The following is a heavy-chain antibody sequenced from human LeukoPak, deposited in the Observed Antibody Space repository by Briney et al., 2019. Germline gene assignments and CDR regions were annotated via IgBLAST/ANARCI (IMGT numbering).Heavy chain of an antibody. CDR3: AKGRNDYGDAALNY. J-gene: IGHJ4*02. CDR2: IWSDGSNK. Sequence: GGSLRLSCAASGITFSTSGMHWVRQAPGKGLEWVAFIWSDGSNKYHADSVKGRFTISRDNSKNTLYLQMNSLRAEDTAGYYCAKGRNDYGDAALNYWGQGTLVTVSS. V-gene: IGHV3-30*02. D-gene: IGHD4-17*01. CDR1: GITFSTSG.